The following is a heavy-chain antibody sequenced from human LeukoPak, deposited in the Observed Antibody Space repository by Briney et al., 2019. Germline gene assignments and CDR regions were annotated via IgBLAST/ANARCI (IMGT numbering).Heavy chain of an antibody. Sequence: PGGSLRLSCAASGFIFSYYAMSWVRQAPGSGLEWVSTISGSDGGTYYADSVKGRFTISRDNSKNTLYLQMNSLRAEDTAVYYCTKEVVEAAQGYFSSAMDVWGQGTTVTVSS. CDR2: ISGSDGGT. V-gene: IGHV3-23*01. D-gene: IGHD2-2*01. CDR1: GFIFSYYA. J-gene: IGHJ6*02. CDR3: TKEVVEAAQGYFSSAMDV.